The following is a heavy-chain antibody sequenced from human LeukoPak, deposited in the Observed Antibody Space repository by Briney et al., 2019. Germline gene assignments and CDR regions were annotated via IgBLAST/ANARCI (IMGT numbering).Heavy chain of an antibody. CDR1: GGSISSGGYY. CDR2: IYYSGST. J-gene: IGHJ4*02. Sequence: NPSETLSLTCTVSGGSISSGGYYWSWIRQHPGKGLEWIGYIYYSGSTYYNPSLKSRVTISVDTSKNQFSLKLSSVTGADTAVYYCARVSSTSCHDYWGQGTLVTVSS. V-gene: IGHV4-31*03. CDR3: ARVSSTSCHDY. D-gene: IGHD2-2*01.